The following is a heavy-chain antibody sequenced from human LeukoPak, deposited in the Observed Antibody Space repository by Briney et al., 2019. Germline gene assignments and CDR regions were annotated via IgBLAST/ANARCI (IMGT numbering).Heavy chain of an antibody. CDR1: GYTFTSYD. V-gene: IGHV1-8*01. J-gene: IGHJ4*02. CDR2: MNTNSGNT. CDR3: ASGSRGVIVGAGDY. Sequence: ASVKVSCKASGYTFTSYDINWVRQATGQGLECMRCMNTNSGNTGYAQKFKSRVTITRNTSISTAYMELSSLRSEDTAVYYCASGSRGVIVGAGDYWGQGNLVTVSS. D-gene: IGHD1-26*01.